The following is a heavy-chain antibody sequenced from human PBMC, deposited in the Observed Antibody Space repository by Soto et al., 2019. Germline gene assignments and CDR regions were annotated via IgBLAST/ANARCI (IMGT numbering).Heavy chain of an antibody. CDR1: GFTFSVYA. Sequence: GGSLRLSCAASGFTFSVYAMSWVRQAPGKGLEWVSTISERGDSTYYADSVKGRFTISRDNSKNTLYLQMNSLRADDTAIYYRAYRTGFDYWGQGTLVTVSS. CDR2: ISERGDST. V-gene: IGHV3-23*01. J-gene: IGHJ4*02. D-gene: IGHD1-1*01. CDR3: AYRTGFDY.